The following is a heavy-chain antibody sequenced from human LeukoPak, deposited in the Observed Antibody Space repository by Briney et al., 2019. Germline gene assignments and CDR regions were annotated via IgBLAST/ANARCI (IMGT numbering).Heavy chain of an antibody. Sequence: ASVTVSCTAPGYTLSELSIHWVRQPSGKGLEWMGAFDPEDGETIYAQKFQGRATMTADTSTSTAYMELSSLRSEDTDVYYCARGRRERGYFVVVPAARGGGQGTLVTVSS. CDR2: FDPEDGET. J-gene: IGHJ4*02. CDR1: GYTLSELS. V-gene: IGHV1-24*01. D-gene: IGHD2-2*01. CDR3: ARGRRERGYFVVVPAARG.